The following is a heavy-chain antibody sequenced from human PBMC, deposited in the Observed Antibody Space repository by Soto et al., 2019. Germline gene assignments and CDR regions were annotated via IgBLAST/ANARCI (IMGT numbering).Heavy chain of an antibody. CDR2: ISYDGSNK. V-gene: IGHV3-30-3*01. CDR1: GFTFSSYA. D-gene: IGHD1-26*01. Sequence: QVQLVESGGGVVQPGRSLRLSCAASGFTFSSYAMHWVRQAPGKGLAWAAVISYDGSNKYYADSVKGRFTISRDNSKNTLYMQMTSLRAEDTAVYYCARDVESGSSQYYYYYFGMDVWGQGTTVTVSS. CDR3: ARDVESGSSQYYYYYFGMDV. J-gene: IGHJ6*02.